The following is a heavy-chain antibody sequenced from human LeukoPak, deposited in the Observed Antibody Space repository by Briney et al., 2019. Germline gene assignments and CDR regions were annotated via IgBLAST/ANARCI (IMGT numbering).Heavy chain of an antibody. V-gene: IGHV1-69*11. D-gene: IGHD2-21*01. CDR1: GGVFTTYA. J-gene: IGHJ4*02. Sequence: SVKVSCKSSGGVFTTYAISWVRQAPGQGLKWVGSIIPFLGTTNYAQKFQGRVTITADEPTRTAYMELTYVRSDDTAVYYCTIIPNVILFTHYFEYWGQGTLVTVSS. CDR3: TIIPNVILFTHYFEY. CDR2: IIPFLGTT.